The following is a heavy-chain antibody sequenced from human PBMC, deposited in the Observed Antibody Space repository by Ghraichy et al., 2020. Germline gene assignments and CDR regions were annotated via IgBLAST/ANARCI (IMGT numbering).Heavy chain of an antibody. D-gene: IGHD4-17*01. CDR2: IYYSGST. V-gene: IGHV4-39*01. Sequence: ETLSLTCTVSGGSISSSSYYWGWIRQPPGKGLEWIGSIYYSGSTYYNPSLKSRVTISVDTSKNQFSLKLSSVTAADTAVYYCARLATVTAPDYWGQGTLVTVSS. CDR1: GGSISSSSYY. CDR3: ARLATVTAPDY. J-gene: IGHJ4*02.